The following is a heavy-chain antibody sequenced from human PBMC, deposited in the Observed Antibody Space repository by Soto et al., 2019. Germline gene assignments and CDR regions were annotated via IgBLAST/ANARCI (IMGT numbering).Heavy chain of an antibody. CDR1: GFTFSSYA. J-gene: IGHJ4*02. CDR2: ISGSGGST. D-gene: IGHD3-22*01. CDR3: ARALRATYSSGYYY. V-gene: IGHV3-23*01. Sequence: GGSLRLSCAASGFTFSSYAMSWVRQAPGKGLEWVSAISGSGGSTYYADSVKGRFTISRDNSKNTLYLQMNSLRAEDTALYYCARALRATYSSGYYYSGQGTLVTVSS.